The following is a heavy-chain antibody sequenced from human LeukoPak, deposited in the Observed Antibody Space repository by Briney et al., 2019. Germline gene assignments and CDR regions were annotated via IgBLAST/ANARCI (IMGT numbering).Heavy chain of an antibody. CDR2: LYSSGIT. CDR1: GDSMISYY. J-gene: IGHJ2*01. CDR3: ARARVRNYSYDSSGFYTSDWIFDI. V-gene: IGHV4-59*01. Sequence: KPSETLSLTCTVSGDSMISYYWSWIRQSPGKGLEWIGYLYSSGITKYNPSLQSRVTISVDTSKNQFSLRLSSVTASDTAVYLCARARVRNYSYDSSGFYTSDWIFDIWGRGTLVTVSS. D-gene: IGHD3-22*01.